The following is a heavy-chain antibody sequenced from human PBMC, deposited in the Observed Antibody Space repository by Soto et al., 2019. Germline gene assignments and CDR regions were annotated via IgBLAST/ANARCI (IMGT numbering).Heavy chain of an antibody. D-gene: IGHD1-26*01. J-gene: IGHJ4*02. CDR2: ISYDGSNK. CDR3: AKDSGSYYYYFDY. CDR1: GFTFSSYG. Sequence: HPGGSLRLSCAASGFTFSSYGMHWVRQAPGKGLEWVAVISYDGSNKYYADSAKGRFTISRDNSKNTLYLQMNSLRAEDTAVYYCAKDSGSYYYYFDYWGQGTLVTVSS. V-gene: IGHV3-30*18.